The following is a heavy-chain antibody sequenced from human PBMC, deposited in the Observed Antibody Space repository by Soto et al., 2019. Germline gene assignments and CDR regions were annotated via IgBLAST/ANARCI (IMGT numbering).Heavy chain of an antibody. Sequence: ACASCGESVCISGIAGALQAQGKGLVWVSRINSDGSSTSYADSVKGRFTISRDNAKNTLYLQMNSLKTEDTAVYYCTTVNIVVVVAATGVDYWGQGTLVTVSS. D-gene: IGHD2-15*01. CDR2: INSDGSST. V-gene: IGHV3-74*01. CDR3: TTVNIVVVVAATGVDY. CDR1: GESVCISG. J-gene: IGHJ4*02.